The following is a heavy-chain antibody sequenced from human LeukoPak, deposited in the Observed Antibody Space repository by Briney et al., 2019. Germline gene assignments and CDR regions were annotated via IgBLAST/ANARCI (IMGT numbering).Heavy chain of an antibody. CDR1: GFTFSSYA. Sequence: GGSLRLSCAAPGFTFSSYAMSWVRQAPGKGLEWVSGIIGSDGSTYYADSVRGRFTISRDTSKNTLYLQTNSLRAEDTAVYYCAKAVSGSYDRPFDYWGQGTLVTVSS. J-gene: IGHJ4*02. CDR3: AKAVSGSYDRPFDY. D-gene: IGHD1-26*01. V-gene: IGHV3-23*01. CDR2: IIGSDGST.